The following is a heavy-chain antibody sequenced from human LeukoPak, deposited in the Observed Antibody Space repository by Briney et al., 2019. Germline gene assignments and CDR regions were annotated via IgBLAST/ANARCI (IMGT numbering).Heavy chain of an antibody. D-gene: IGHD3-22*01. Sequence: GGSLRLSCAAPGFTFSRYWMSWVRQAPGKGLEWVANIKPDGGEKYYMDSVKGRFTISRDNAKNSLYLQMNSLRAEDTAVYYCAREWLVAGGQGTLVTVSS. CDR2: IKPDGGEK. CDR3: AREWLVA. J-gene: IGHJ4*02. CDR1: GFTFSRYW. V-gene: IGHV3-7*01.